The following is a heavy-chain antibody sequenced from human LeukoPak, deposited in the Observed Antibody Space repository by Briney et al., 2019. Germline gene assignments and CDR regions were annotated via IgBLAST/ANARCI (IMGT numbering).Heavy chain of an antibody. CDR2: IARDDFT. V-gene: IGHV3-23*01. J-gene: IGHJ4*02. CDR3: VKERDRGTDVADDFDF. D-gene: IGHD6-19*01. Sequence: PGGSLRLSCVASGFTFRDYSMAWARQLPGGGLEWVSAIARDDFTVYPDPLKGRFTISRDNSRNTLYLQMNTLRAEDTAVYYCVKERDRGTDVADDFDFWGQGTLVTVSS. CDR1: GFTFRDYS.